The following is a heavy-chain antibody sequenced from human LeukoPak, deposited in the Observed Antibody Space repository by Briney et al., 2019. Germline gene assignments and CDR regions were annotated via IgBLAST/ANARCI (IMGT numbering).Heavy chain of an antibody. CDR2: IYYSGST. Sequence: SETLSLTCTVSGGSISSSNYFWAWIRQPPGKGLEWIGSIYYSGSTYYSPSLKRRVTISVDTSKNQFSLKLSSVTAADTAVYYCATTGVGASSSDFDYWGQGTLVTVSS. D-gene: IGHD1-26*01. J-gene: IGHJ4*02. CDR1: GGSISSSNYF. V-gene: IGHV4-39*01. CDR3: ATTGVGASSSDFDY.